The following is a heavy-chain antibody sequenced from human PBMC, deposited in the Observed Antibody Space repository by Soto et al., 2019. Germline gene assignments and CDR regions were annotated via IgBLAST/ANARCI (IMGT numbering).Heavy chain of an antibody. CDR2: ISYDGSNK. Sequence: VQLVESGGGVVQPGRSLRLSCAASGFTFSSYGMHWVRQAPGKGLERVAVISYDGSNKYYADSVKGRVTIARDNCENTLYLQMNSLRAEDAAVYYCAKDGTVYQLVFDYWGRGTLVTVSS. J-gene: IGHJ4*02. CDR3: AKDGTVYQLVFDY. D-gene: IGHD6-6*01. V-gene: IGHV3-30*18. CDR1: GFTFSSYG.